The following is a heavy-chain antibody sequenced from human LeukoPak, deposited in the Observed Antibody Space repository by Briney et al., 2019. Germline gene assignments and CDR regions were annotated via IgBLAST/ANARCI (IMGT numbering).Heavy chain of an antibody. CDR2: IQASGSA. J-gene: IGHJ4*02. CDR3: ARWMGSSGIDY. D-gene: IGHD6-13*01. Sequence: SETLSLTCNVSGGSISSFFWSWIRRPAGKGLEWIGRIQASGSANYNPSLKSRVTISVDTSKNQFSLKLSSVTAADTAVYYCARWMGSSGIDYWGQGTLVTVSS. V-gene: IGHV4-4*07. CDR1: GGSISSFF.